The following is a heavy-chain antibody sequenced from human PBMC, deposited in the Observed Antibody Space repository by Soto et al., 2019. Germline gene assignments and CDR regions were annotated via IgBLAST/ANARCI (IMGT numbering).Heavy chain of an antibody. D-gene: IGHD2-21*01. V-gene: IGHV1-18*04. Sequence: QVQLLQSGAEVKQPGASVKVSCKASGYTFTSYGVSWVRQAPGQGLEWMGWISAYNGDTKYSQKFQGTGSLTTDTYTSTAYMELRSLRSDDTAVYYCARVPSYSTLDYWGQGTLVTVSS. CDR3: ARVPSYSTLDY. CDR1: GYTFTSYG. J-gene: IGHJ4*02. CDR2: ISAYNGDT.